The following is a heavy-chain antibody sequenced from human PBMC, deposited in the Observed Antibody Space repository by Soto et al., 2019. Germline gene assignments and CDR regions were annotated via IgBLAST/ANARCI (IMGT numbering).Heavy chain of an antibody. CDR2: ISYSRST. CDR1: AGSISSYC. D-gene: IGHD2-2*01. Sequence: SETLSLTFTVCAGSISSYCWRYYRQPPGTGLESIRYISYSRSTNYNPSRMSRVTISVDTSKNQFSLKLSSVTAADTAVYYCARDPRLVLATADPYSYYDGMYGWDQQTTFAVAS. CDR3: ARDPRLVLATADPYSYYDGMYG. V-gene: IGHV4-59*01. J-gene: IGHJ6*02.